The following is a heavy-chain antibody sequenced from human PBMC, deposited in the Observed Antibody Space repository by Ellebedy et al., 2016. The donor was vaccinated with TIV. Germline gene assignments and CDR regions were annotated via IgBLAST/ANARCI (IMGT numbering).Heavy chain of an antibody. CDR2: ISAYNGNT. Sequence: AASVKVSCKASGGTFSSYAISWVRQAPGQGLEWMGWISAYNGNTNYAQKLQGRVTMTTDTSTSTAYMELRSLRSDDTAVYYCARDLPLYYYDSGGGYWGQGTLVTVSS. V-gene: IGHV1-18*01. CDR1: GGTFSSYA. CDR3: ARDLPLYYYDSGGGY. D-gene: IGHD3-22*01. J-gene: IGHJ4*02.